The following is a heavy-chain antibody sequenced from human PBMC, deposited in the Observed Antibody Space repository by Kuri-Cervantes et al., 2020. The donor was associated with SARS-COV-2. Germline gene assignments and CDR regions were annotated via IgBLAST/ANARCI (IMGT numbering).Heavy chain of an antibody. D-gene: IGHD4-17*01. CDR2: ISGRGDKT. J-gene: IGHJ6*02. Sequence: GSLRLHCPAPGIPTNTYDMTWVRQAAGKGLEWVSTISGRGDKTYYADSVKGRFTVSRDNAKNTVYLQMSSLGDDDTAVYYCARDYRTRANSLLHDYAPMDVWGQGTTVTVSS. CDR1: GIPTNTYD. V-gene: IGHV3-23*01. CDR3: ARDYRTRANSLLHDYAPMDV.